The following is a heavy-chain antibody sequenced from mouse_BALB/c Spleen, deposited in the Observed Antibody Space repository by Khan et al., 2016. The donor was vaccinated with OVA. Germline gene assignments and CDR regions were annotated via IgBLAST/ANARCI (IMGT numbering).Heavy chain of an antibody. CDR2: IYPGNGNT. CDR1: GYTFSSYW. J-gene: IGHJ2*01. D-gene: IGHD1-1*01. Sequence: QVQLKQSGAELARPGASVKLSCKASGYTFSSYWMQWVKQRPGQGLEWIGTIYPGNGNTRYTQKFMGKATLTADTSSSTASMQLSSLTSEDSEVYYCARGNFYGTTSYIDYWGQGTTLTVSS. V-gene: IGHV1-87*01. CDR3: ARGNFYGTTSYIDY.